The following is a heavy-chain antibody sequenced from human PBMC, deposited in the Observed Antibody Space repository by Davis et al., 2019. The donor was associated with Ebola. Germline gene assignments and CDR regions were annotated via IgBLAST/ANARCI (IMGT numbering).Heavy chain of an antibody. J-gene: IGHJ3*02. CDR1: DGSFSSRYYY. V-gene: IGHV4-34*01. D-gene: IGHD2-21*01. Sequence: PSETLSLTCTVSDGSFSSRYYYWSWIRQPPGKGLEWIAEIDHSGSTNYNPSLKSRVTISVDTSKNQFSLKLISVTAADTAVYYCARGLGLVIAIEAAKAFDIWGHGTMVTVSP. CDR2: IDHSGST. CDR3: ARGLGLVIAIEAAKAFDI.